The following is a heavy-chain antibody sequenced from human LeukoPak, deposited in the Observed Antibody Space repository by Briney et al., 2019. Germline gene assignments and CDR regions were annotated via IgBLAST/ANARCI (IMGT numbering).Heavy chain of an antibody. J-gene: IGHJ4*02. CDR3: AKDRRPIAAAAEVDY. Sequence: PGGSLRLSCAASGFTFSDYYMSWIRQAPGKGLEWVSYISSSGSTIYYADSVKGRFTISRDNAKNSLYLQMNSLRAEDTAVYYCAKDRRPIAAAAEVDYWGQGTLVTVSS. V-gene: IGHV3-11*01. CDR2: ISSSGSTI. D-gene: IGHD6-13*01. CDR1: GFTFSDYY.